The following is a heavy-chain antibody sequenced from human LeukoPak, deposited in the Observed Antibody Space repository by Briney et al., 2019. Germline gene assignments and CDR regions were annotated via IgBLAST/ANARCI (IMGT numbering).Heavy chain of an antibody. CDR1: GFTFSSYG. J-gene: IGHJ4*02. D-gene: IGHD2-2*01. Sequence: GGSLRLSCAASGFTFSSYGMHWVRQAPGKGLEWVAVISYDGSNKYYADSVKGRFTISRDNSKNTLYLQMNSLRAEDTAVYYCAKDSGEPAANLNYFDYWGQGTLVTVSS. V-gene: IGHV3-30*18. CDR3: AKDSGEPAANLNYFDY. CDR2: ISYDGSNK.